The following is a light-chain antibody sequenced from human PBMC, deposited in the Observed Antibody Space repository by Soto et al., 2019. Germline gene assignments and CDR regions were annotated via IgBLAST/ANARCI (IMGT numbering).Light chain of an antibody. Sequence: QPVLTQPASVSGSPGQSITISCTGTSSDVGGYNYVSWYQLHPGKAPKRMIYEVRNRPSGVSNRFSGSKSGNTASLTISGLQAEDEADYYCSSYTSSSPVVFGGGTKLTVL. CDR3: SSYTSSSPVV. J-gene: IGLJ2*01. CDR1: SSDVGGYNY. V-gene: IGLV2-14*01. CDR2: EVR.